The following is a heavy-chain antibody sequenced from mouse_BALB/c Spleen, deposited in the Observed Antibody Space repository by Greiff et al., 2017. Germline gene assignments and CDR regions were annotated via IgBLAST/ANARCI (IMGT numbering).Heavy chain of an antibody. D-gene: IGHD1-1*01. CDR2: IRSKSNNYAT. J-gene: IGHJ4*01. Sequence: DVQLQESGGGLVQPKGSLKLSCAASGFTFNTYAMNWVRQAPGKGLEWVARIRSKSNNYATYYADSVKDRFTISRDDSQSMLYLQMNNLKTEDTAMYYCVRQGRLLRAMDYWGQGTSVTVSS. CDR1: GFTFNTYA. V-gene: IGHV10-1*02. CDR3: VRQGRLLRAMDY.